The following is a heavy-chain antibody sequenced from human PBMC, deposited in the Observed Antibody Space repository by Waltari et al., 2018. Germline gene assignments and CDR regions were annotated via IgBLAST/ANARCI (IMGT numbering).Heavy chain of an antibody. Sequence: EVQLLESGGGLVQPGGSLRLSCAASGFTFSSYAMSWVRQAPGKGLEWVSVIYSGGSTYYADSVKGRFTISRDNSKNTLYLQMNSLRAEDTAVYYCAKDAGPTFVDYWGQGTLVTVSS. J-gene: IGHJ4*02. D-gene: IGHD6-13*01. CDR3: AKDAGPTFVDY. CDR1: GFTFSSYA. V-gene: IGHV3-23*03. CDR2: IYSGGST.